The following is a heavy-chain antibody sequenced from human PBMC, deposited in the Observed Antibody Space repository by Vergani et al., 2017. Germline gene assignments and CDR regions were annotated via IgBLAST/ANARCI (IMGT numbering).Heavy chain of an antibody. CDR3: ARQGAQYYDFWSGYYTGIGY. CDR1: GFTFSNYG. CDR2: IKQDGSEK. J-gene: IGHJ4*02. D-gene: IGHD3-3*01. Sequence: VQLVESGGGVVQPGRSLRLSCAASGFTFSNYGMHWVRQAPGKGLEWVANIKQDGSEKYYVDSVKGRFTIYRDNAKNSLYLQMNSLRAEDTAVYYCARQGAQYYDFWSGYYTGIGYWGQGTLVTVSS. V-gene: IGHV3-7*01.